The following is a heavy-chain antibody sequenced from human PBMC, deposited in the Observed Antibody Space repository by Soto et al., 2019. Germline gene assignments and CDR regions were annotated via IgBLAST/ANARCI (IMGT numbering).Heavy chain of an antibody. CDR2: INYSEST. J-gene: IGHJ4*02. V-gene: IGHV4-31*03. CDR1: GGSISSGGYY. CDR3: ARANKGDSSGYYRQLDF. D-gene: IGHD3-22*01. Sequence: KPSETLSLTCTVSGGSISSGGYYWSWIRQHPGKGLEWIGYINYSESTYYNPSLKSRVTISVDTSKNRFSLKLSSVTAADTAVYYCARANKGDSSGYYRQLDFWGQGTLVTVSS.